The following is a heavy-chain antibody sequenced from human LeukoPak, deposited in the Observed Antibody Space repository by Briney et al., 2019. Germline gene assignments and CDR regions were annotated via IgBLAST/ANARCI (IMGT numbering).Heavy chain of an antibody. V-gene: IGHV3-23*01. D-gene: IGHD3-10*01. CDR1: GGSISSSSYY. CDR3: ATGPRSGSFQF. J-gene: IGHJ4*02. CDR2: ISGSGGST. Sequence: PSETLSLTCTVSGGSISSSSYYWGWIRQPPGKGLEWVSAISGSGGSTYYADSVKGRSTISRDNSSNTLYLQINSLRVDDTAIYYCATGPRSGSFQFWGRGTQVIVSS.